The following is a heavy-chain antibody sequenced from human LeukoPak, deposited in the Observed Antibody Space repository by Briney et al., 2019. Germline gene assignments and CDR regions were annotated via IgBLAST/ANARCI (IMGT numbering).Heavy chain of an antibody. Sequence: GGSLRLSCAASGFTFSSYAMSWVRQAPGKGLEWVSAISGSGGSTYYADSVKGRFTISRDNSKNTLYLQMNSLRAEDTAVYYCARDSPYCSSTSCPTIPLEYYYYGMDVWGQGTTVTVSS. V-gene: IGHV3-23*01. J-gene: IGHJ6*02. CDR2: ISGSGGST. CDR1: GFTFSSYA. CDR3: ARDSPYCSSTSCPTIPLEYYYYGMDV. D-gene: IGHD2-2*01.